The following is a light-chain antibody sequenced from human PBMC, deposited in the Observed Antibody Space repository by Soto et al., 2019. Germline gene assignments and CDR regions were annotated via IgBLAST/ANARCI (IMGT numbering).Light chain of an antibody. V-gene: IGKV3-15*01. Sequence: EIVMTQSPATLSVSPGERATLSCRASQSVSSSLAWYQQKPGQAPRLLIYGASTRATGIPARFSGSGFGTEFSLTISSLQSEDFAVYYCQQYNNWPPYTFGQGTKLEIK. J-gene: IGKJ2*01. CDR2: GAS. CDR3: QQYNNWPPYT. CDR1: QSVSSS.